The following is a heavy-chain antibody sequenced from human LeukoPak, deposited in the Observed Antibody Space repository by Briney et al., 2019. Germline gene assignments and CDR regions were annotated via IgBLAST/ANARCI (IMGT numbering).Heavy chain of an antibody. CDR1: GGSISSGGYY. Sequence: SQTLSLTCTVSGGSISSGGYYWSWIRQPPGKGLEWIGYIYHSGSTYYNPSLKSRVTISVDTSKNQFSLNLNSVTAADTAVYYCARDTWYYGMDVWGQGTTVTVSS. CDR2: IYHSGST. D-gene: IGHD3-16*01. J-gene: IGHJ6*02. CDR3: ARDTWYYGMDV. V-gene: IGHV4-30-2*01.